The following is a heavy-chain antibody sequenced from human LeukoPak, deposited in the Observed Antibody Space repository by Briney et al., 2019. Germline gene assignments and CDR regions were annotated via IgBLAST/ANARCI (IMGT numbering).Heavy chain of an antibody. V-gene: IGHV1-2*02. D-gene: IGHD6-19*01. CDR2: IDPNSGGT. CDR3: AVWRGYSSGWSGPFDD. CDR1: GYTFTGRY. J-gene: IGHJ4*02. Sequence: ASVKVSCKASGYTFTGRYMHWVRQAPGQGLEWMGWIDPNSGGTNYAQKFQGRVTMTRDTSISTGYMDLSRLTSDDSAVYYCAVWRGYSSGWSGPFDDWGQGTQVTVSS.